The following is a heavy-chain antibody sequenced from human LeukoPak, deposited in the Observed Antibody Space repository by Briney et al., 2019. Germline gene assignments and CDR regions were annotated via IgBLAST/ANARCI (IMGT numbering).Heavy chain of an antibody. D-gene: IGHD3-22*01. CDR1: GLPIRSYY. Sequence: SETLPLPYTLSGLPIRSYYLSWIRQPPGKGLEWIGCIYYSGSTNYNPSLHSRATISVETSKKQFSLKLSSLTAADTAVYYCARALPDICYYDSSGPQAADAFYIWGQGTMVTVSS. V-gene: IGHV4-59*01. CDR3: ARALPDICYYDSSGPQAADAFYI. CDR2: IYYSGST. J-gene: IGHJ3*02.